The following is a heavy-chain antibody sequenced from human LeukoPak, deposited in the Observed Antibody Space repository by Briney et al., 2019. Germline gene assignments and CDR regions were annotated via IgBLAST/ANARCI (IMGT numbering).Heavy chain of an antibody. Sequence: SETLSLTCTVSAGSVSSGSYYWSWIRQPPGKGLEWIGYIYYRGSTNYNPSLKSRVTISVDTSKNQFSLKLSSVTAADTAVYYCVRDWGGSSWYDYWGQGTLVTVSS. CDR3: VRDWGGSSWYDY. V-gene: IGHV4-61*01. CDR1: AGSVSSGSYY. D-gene: IGHD6-13*01. J-gene: IGHJ4*02. CDR2: IYYRGST.